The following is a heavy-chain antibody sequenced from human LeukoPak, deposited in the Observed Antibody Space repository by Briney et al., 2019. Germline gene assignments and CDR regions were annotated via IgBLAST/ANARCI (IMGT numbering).Heavy chain of an antibody. Sequence: GGSLRLSCAASGFTFSSYSMNWVRQAPGKGLEWVSYISSSSSTIYYADSVKGRFTISRDNSKNTLYLQVNSLRAEDTAVYYCAKDLLLWFGKLLSAPSFDYWGQGTLVTVSS. CDR1: GFTFSSYS. D-gene: IGHD3-10*01. V-gene: IGHV3-48*01. CDR3: AKDLLLWFGKLLSAPSFDY. J-gene: IGHJ4*02. CDR2: ISSSSSTI.